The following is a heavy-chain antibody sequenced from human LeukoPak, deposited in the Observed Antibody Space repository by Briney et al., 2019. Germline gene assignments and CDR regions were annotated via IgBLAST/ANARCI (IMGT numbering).Heavy chain of an antibody. CDR3: AKSSSTGSYAYYGMDV. D-gene: IGHD1-26*01. CDR2: ISGSGVTT. Sequence: GGSLRLSCAASGFTFSSYAMSWVRQAPGKGLEWVSTISGSGVTTDYADSVKGRFTISRDNSKNTLYLQMNSLRADDTAVHYCAKSSSTGSYAYYGMDVWGLGTTVTVSS. V-gene: IGHV3-23*01. J-gene: IGHJ6*02. CDR1: GFTFSSYA.